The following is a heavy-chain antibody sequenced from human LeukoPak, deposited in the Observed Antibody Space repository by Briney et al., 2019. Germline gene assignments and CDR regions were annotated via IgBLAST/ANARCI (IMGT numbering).Heavy chain of an antibody. CDR3: AGMRDGYASGYYFDY. CDR2: IYPGDSDT. D-gene: IGHD5-24*01. Sequence: GESLKISCKGSGYSFTSYWIGWVRQMPGKGLEWMGIIYPGDSDTRYSPSFQGQVTISADKSISTAYLQWSSLKASDTAMYYCAGMRDGYASGYYFDYWGQGTLVTVSS. J-gene: IGHJ4*02. CDR1: GYSFTSYW. V-gene: IGHV5-51*01.